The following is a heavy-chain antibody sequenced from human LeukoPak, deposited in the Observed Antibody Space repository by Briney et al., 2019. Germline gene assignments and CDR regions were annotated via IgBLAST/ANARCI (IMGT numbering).Heavy chain of an antibody. Sequence: GGSLRLSCAASGFTFSSCEMNWVRQAPGKGLEWVSCISSIGSTIYYADSVKGRFTISRDNAKNSLYLQMNSLRGDDTAVYYCARPMGDGYNYNAFDIWGQGTMVTVSS. D-gene: IGHD5-24*01. CDR3: ARPMGDGYNYNAFDI. V-gene: IGHV3-48*03. CDR2: ISSIGSTI. CDR1: GFTFSSCE. J-gene: IGHJ3*02.